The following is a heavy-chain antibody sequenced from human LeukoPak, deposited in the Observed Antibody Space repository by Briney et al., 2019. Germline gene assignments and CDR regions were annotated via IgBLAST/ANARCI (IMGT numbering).Heavy chain of an antibody. CDR1: GYTLTELS. CDR2: FDPEDGET. V-gene: IGHV1-24*01. Sequence: ASVKVSCKVSGYTLTELSMHWVRQAPGKGLEWRRGFDPEDGETIYAQKFQGRVTMTEDTSTDTAYMELSSLRSEDTAVYYCATLRSRGATTLRAFDIWGQGTMVTVSS. D-gene: IGHD1-26*01. J-gene: IGHJ3*02. CDR3: ATLRSRGATTLRAFDI.